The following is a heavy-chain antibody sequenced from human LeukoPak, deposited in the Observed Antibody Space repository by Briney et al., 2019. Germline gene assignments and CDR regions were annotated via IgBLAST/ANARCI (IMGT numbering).Heavy chain of an antibody. V-gene: IGHV1-18*01. CDR1: GYTFIDHG. D-gene: IGHD2-2*01. J-gene: IGHJ4*02. Sequence: GASVKVSCKASGYTFIDHGISWVRQAPGQGLEWMGWISAYNGNTNYAQKLQGRLTMTTDTSTRTAYMELRSLRSEDTAVYYCATGQLLCLDYWGQGTLVTVSS. CDR3: ATGQLLCLDY. CDR2: ISAYNGNT.